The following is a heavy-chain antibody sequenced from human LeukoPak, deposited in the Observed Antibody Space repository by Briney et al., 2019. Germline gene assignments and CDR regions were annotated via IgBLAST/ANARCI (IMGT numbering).Heavy chain of an antibody. Sequence: GGPLRLSCAGSGFAFGTYAVRWVRQAPGRGVGWVSSISADGQVTYYADSVEGRFTGSRDNSKSTLYLQLNSLRAEDTSTYYCARDPYNTILYRLAHWGQGTLVTVSS. CDR3: ARDPYNTILYRLAH. D-gene: IGHD3-10*01. J-gene: IGHJ4*02. CDR1: GFAFGTYA. CDR2: ISADGQVT. V-gene: IGHV3-23*01.